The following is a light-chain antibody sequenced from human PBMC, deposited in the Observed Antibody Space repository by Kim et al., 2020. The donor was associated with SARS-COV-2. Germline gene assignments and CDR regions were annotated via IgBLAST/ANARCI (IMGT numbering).Light chain of an antibody. CDR1: SSNIGNNY. CDR3: GTWDSSLSAYV. CDR2: DNN. Sequence: QSVLTQPPSVSAAPGQKVTISCSGSSSNIGNNYVAWYQQFSGTAPKLFIYDNNKRLSEIPDRFSGSKSGTSPTLGITGLQTGDEADYYCGTWDSSLSAYVFGTGATVAV. V-gene: IGLV1-51*01. J-gene: IGLJ1*01.